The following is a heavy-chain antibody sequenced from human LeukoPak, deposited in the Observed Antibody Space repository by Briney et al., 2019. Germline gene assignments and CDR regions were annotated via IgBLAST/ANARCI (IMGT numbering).Heavy chain of an antibody. CDR3: AKDFGYGDCFDY. CDR1: GFTFSNYG. Sequence: GGSLRLSCAASGFTFSNYGLHWVRQAPGKGLEWVAFMSYDGTHKYYSGSVRGRFTISRDNSKNTLLLQMNSLRSEDTAVYFCAKDFGYGDCFDYWGQGTLVTVSS. CDR2: MSYDGTHK. D-gene: IGHD4-17*01. J-gene: IGHJ4*02. V-gene: IGHV3-30*18.